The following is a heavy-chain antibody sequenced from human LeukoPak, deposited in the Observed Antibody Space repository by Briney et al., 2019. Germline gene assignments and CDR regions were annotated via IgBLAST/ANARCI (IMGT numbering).Heavy chain of an antibody. D-gene: IGHD1-26*01. CDR3: ARESGSGSYSDY. CDR1: GFTLSSFS. Sequence: GGSLRLSCAASGFTLSSFSMTWVRQAPGKGLEWISYLSSSGSTTYYADSVQGRFTISRDTAKNSLDLQMNSLRAEDTAFYYCARESGSGSYSDYWGQGTLVTVSS. V-gene: IGHV3-48*04. CDR2: LSSSGSTT. J-gene: IGHJ4*02.